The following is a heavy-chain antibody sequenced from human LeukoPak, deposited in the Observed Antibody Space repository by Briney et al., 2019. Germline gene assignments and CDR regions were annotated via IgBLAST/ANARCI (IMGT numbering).Heavy chain of an antibody. V-gene: IGHV6-1*01. CDR1: GDSVSSNSAA. J-gene: IGHJ5*02. CDR2: TYYGSKWYN. CDR3: AKGLHALYCSSTSCYTGWFDP. D-gene: IGHD2-2*02. Sequence: SQTLSLTCAISGDSVSSNSAAWNWIRQSPSRGLEWLGRTYYGSKWYNDYAVSVKSRITINPDTSKNQFSLQLNSMTPEDTALYYCAKGLHALYCSSTSCYTGWFDPWGQGTLVTVSS.